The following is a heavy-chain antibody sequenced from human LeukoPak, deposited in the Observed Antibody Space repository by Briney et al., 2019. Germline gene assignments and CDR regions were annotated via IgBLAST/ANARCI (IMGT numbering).Heavy chain of an antibody. CDR3: ASLTNSSGYIPWYFDL. V-gene: IGHV4-59*01. Sequence: SETLSLTCTVSGGSPTYYYWTWIRQPPGRRPEWIGFIYYSGSTNYNPSLESRVAFSVDTSKNQVSLQLNSVTAADTAIYYCASLTNSSGYIPWYFDLWGRGTLVTVSS. J-gene: IGHJ2*01. CDR1: GGSPTYYY. D-gene: IGHD3-22*01. CDR2: IYYSGST.